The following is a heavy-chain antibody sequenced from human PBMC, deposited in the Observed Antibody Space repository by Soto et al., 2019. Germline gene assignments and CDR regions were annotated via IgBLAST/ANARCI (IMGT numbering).Heavy chain of an antibody. D-gene: IGHD3-22*01. CDR3: ERDTYYDSSVIEDV. CDR2: ISSSSNYT. CDR1: GCTFSSYS. Sequence: PGGSLRLSCAASGCTFSSYSMSWVRQAAGKGLEWVSSISSSSNYTYYTDSVRCRFTRPRANAKNPLYLQMNSLRAEDTAVYYCERDTYYDSSVIEDVWGQEPTVTAS. V-gene: IGHV3-21*01. J-gene: IGHJ6*02.